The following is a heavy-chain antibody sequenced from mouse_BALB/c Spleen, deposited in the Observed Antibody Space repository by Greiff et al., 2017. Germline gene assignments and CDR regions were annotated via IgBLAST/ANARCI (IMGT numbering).Heavy chain of an antibody. Sequence: VQLQQPGAELVKPGASVKLSCKASGYTFTSYWMHLVKLRPGQGFEWIGEINPSNGGTNYNEKFKRKATLTVDKSSSTAYMQLSSLTSEDSAVYYCTINYRYNYAMDYWGQGTSVTGSS. CDR1: GYTFTSYW. CDR3: TINYRYNYAMDY. D-gene: IGHD2-14*01. CDR2: INPSNGGT. J-gene: IGHJ4*01. V-gene: IGHV1S16*01.